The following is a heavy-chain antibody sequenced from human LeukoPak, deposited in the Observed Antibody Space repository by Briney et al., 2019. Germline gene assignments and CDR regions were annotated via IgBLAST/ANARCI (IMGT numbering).Heavy chain of an antibody. CDR3: ARQTTMVRGVFDAFDI. D-gene: IGHD3-10*01. CDR1: GGTFSSYA. V-gene: IGHV1-69*06. CDR2: IVPIFGTA. J-gene: IGHJ3*02. Sequence: GSSVKVSCKASGGTFSSYAISWVRQAPGQGLEWMGGIVPIFGTANYAQKFQGRVTITADKSTSTAYMELSSLRSEGTAVYYCARQTTMVRGVFDAFDIWGQGTMVTVSS.